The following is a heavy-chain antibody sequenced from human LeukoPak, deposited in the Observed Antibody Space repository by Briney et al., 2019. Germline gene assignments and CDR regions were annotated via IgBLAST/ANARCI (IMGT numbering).Heavy chain of an antibody. V-gene: IGHV3-9*01. J-gene: IGHJ4*02. Sequence: GGSLRLSCAASGFTFDDYAMHWVRQAPGKGLEWVSGISWNSGSIGYADSVKGRFTISRDNAKNSLYLQMNSLRAEDTALYYCAKDFGCCGQGTLVTVSS. CDR1: GFTFDDYA. D-gene: IGHD3-3*01. CDR2: ISWNSGSI. CDR3: AKDFGC.